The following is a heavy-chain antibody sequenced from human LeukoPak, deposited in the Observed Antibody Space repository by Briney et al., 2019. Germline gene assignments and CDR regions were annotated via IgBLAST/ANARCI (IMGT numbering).Heavy chain of an antibody. CDR2: IYSGGST. CDR1: GFTFSSYA. V-gene: IGHV3-66*01. J-gene: IGHJ6*02. Sequence: QSGGSLSLSCAASGFTFSSYAMSWVRQAPGKGLEWVSVIYSGGSTYYADSVKGRFTISRDNSKNTLYLQMNSLRAEDTAVYYCRGSSSIVARSNYGMDVWGQGTTVTVSS. CDR3: RGSSSIVARSNYGMDV. D-gene: IGHD2-2*01.